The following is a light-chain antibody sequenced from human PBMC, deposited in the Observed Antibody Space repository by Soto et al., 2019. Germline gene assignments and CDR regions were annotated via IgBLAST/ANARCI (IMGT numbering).Light chain of an antibody. CDR1: QSITTY. Sequence: DIQMTQSPSSLSASVGDRVTITCRASQSITTYLNWYQQKPGKAPRLLIYGASSLQSGVPSRFSGSGSGTDFSLTINSLQPNDSATYCCHQSYRTPGTFGQGTKVEIK. CDR2: GAS. V-gene: IGKV1-39*01. CDR3: HQSYRTPGT. J-gene: IGKJ1*01.